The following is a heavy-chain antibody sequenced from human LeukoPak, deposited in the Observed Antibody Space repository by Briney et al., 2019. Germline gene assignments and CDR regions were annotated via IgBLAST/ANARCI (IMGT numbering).Heavy chain of an antibody. D-gene: IGHD3-10*01. CDR3: ARDGEYGTGSYYRGCFDY. J-gene: IGHJ4*02. CDR2: IHPRSGET. CDR1: GYSXTAFY. V-gene: IGHV1-2*02. Sequence: GASVKVSCKASGYSXTAFYIHRVRQAPGQGLEWMEWIHPRSGETNYAYKFRGRVTMTRDTSVSTTYMDLGSLGSDDTAVYYCARDGEYGTGSYYRGCFDYWGQGTLVTVSS.